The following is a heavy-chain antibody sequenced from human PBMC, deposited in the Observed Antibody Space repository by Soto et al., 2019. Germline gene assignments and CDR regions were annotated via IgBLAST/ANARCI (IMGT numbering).Heavy chain of an antibody. V-gene: IGHV1-18*01. J-gene: IGHJ5*02. Sequence: ASVKVSFKDSVDTFTNFGLSWVRQAPGQGLEWMGWIATYNANRNYAQKFQDRLTMTTDTSTSTAYMELKSLTYHDTAVHYCARVLRGVVNWFDPWGQGTLVTVPQ. CDR1: VDTFTNFG. CDR3: ARVLRGVVNWFDP. CDR2: IATYNANR. D-gene: IGHD3-10*01.